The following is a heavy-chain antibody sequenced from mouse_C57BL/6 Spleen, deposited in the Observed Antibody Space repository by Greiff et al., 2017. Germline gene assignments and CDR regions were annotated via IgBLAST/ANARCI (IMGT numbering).Heavy chain of an antibody. CDR1: GYTFTSYW. Sequence: VQLQQPGAELVKPGASVKLSCKASGYTFTSYWMHWVKQRPGQGLEWIGMIHPNSGSTNYNEKFKSKATLTLDKSSSTAYVQLSSLTSEDSAVYYCAAYWVSFAYWGQGTLVTVSA. CDR2: IHPNSGST. V-gene: IGHV1-64*01. D-gene: IGHD4-1*01. J-gene: IGHJ3*01. CDR3: AAYWVSFAY.